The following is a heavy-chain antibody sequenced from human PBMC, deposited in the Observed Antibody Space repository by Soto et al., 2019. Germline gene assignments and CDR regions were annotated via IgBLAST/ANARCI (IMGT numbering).Heavy chain of an antibody. CDR3: ARGIVKPYTKYYYGMDV. CDR1: GGSISSGDYY. D-gene: IGHD2-2*02. Sequence: SETLSLTCTVSGGSISSGDYYWSWIRQPPGKGLEWIGYIYYSGSTYYNPSLKSRVTISVDTSKNQFSLKLSSVTAADTAVYYCARGIVKPYTKYYYGMDVWGQGTTVTVSS. CDR2: IYYSGST. J-gene: IGHJ6*02. V-gene: IGHV4-30-4*01.